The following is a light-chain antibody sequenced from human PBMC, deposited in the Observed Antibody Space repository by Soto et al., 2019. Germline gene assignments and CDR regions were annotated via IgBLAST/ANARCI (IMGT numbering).Light chain of an antibody. CDR3: QQSYSTPLT. J-gene: IGKJ4*01. Sequence: DIQMTQSPSSLSASVGDRVTITCRASQSICRYLNWYQQKPGKAPKLLIHVASSLQSGVPSRFSGSGSGTDFTLTISRLQPEDFANYYCQQSYSTPLTFGGGTKVEIK. CDR2: VAS. V-gene: IGKV1-39*01. CDR1: QSICRY.